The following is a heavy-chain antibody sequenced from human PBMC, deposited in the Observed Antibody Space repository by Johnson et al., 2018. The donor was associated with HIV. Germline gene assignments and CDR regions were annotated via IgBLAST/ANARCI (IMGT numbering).Heavy chain of an antibody. V-gene: IGHV3-64*01. D-gene: IGHD3-22*01. CDR1: GFTFRSYA. J-gene: IGHJ3*02. CDR3: AKGQSSGYPKDAFDI. Sequence: ETLVESGGGLVQPGGSLRLSCAASGFTFRSYAVHWVRQAPGKGLEYVAGISSNGRSQYHAKSAKGRFTISRDNSKNTLYLQMGSLRAEDTAMYYCAKGQSSGYPKDAFDIWGRGTIVTISS. CDR2: ISSNGRSQ.